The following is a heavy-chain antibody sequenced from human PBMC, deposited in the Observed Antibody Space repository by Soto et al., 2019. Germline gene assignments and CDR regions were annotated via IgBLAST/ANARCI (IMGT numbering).Heavy chain of an antibody. CDR1: GFTFSSYG. J-gene: IGHJ4*02. CDR2: IWYDGSNK. D-gene: IGHD3-22*01. V-gene: IGHV3-33*01. CDR3: ARDNRRYYYDSSGYHDY. Sequence: PGGSLRLSCGASGFTFSSYGVHWVRQDPGKGLEWVAVIWYDGSNKYYADSVKGRFTISRDNSKNTLYLQMNSLRAEDTAVYYCARDNRRYYYDSSGYHDYWGQGTLVTVSS.